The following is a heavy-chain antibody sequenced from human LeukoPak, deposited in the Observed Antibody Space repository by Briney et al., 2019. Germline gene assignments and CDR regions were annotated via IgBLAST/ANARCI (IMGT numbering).Heavy chain of an antibody. D-gene: IGHD3-3*01. Sequence: ASVKVSCKVSGYTLTELSMHWVRQAPGKGLEGMGGFDPEDGDTIYAQKFQGRVTMTEDTSTDTAYMDLSSLRSADTAVYYCATQDEDPGVVYWGQGTLVTVSS. CDR2: FDPEDGDT. J-gene: IGHJ4*02. CDR3: ATQDEDPGVVY. CDR1: GYTLTELS. V-gene: IGHV1-24*01.